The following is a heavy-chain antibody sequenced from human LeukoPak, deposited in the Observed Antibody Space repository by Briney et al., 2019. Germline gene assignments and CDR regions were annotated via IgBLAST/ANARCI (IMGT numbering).Heavy chain of an antibody. D-gene: IGHD3-3*01. CDR1: GGSISGYY. Sequence: SETLSLTCAVSGGSISGYYWSWIRQPPGQGLEWIGYIFYTGNSRYNPSLKSRVTISVETSKNQFSLKLTPVTAADTAVYYCARVGNYDDWFDPWGQGTLVTVSS. CDR2: IFYTGNS. CDR3: ARVGNYDDWFDP. J-gene: IGHJ5*02. V-gene: IGHV4-59*01.